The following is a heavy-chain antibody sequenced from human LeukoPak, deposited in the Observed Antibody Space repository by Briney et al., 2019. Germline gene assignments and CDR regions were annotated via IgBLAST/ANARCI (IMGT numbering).Heavy chain of an antibody. Sequence: SETLSLTCTVSGGSISSYYWSWIRQPPGKGLEWIGYIYYSGSTNYNPSLKSRVTVSVDTSKNQFSLKLSSVTAADTAVYYCARHPYYDSSGYCSHWGQGTLVTVSS. CDR3: ARHPYYDSSGYCSH. CDR1: GGSISSYY. D-gene: IGHD3-22*01. CDR2: IYYSGST. V-gene: IGHV4-59*08. J-gene: IGHJ4*02.